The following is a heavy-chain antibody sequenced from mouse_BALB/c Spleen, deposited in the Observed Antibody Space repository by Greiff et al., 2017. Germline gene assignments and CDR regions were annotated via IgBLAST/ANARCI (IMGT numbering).Heavy chain of an antibody. CDR3: ASTTGVYYYAMDY. J-gene: IGHJ4*01. CDR1: GYSITSDYA. V-gene: IGHV3-2*02. D-gene: IGHD2-12*01. CDR2: ISYSGST. Sequence: EVMLVESGPGLVKPSQSLSLTCTVTGYSITSDYAWNWIRQFPGNKLEWMGYISYSGSTSYNPSLKSRISITRDTSKNQFFLQLNSVTTEDTATYYCASTTGVYYYAMDYWGQGTSVTVSS.